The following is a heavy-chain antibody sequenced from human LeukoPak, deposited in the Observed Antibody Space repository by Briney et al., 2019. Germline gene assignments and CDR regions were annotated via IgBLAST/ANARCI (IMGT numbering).Heavy chain of an antibody. J-gene: IGHJ4*02. Sequence: PGGSLRLSCAASGFTFSSYSMNWVRQAPGKGLEWVSPISSSSSYIYYADSVKGRFTISRDNAKNSLYLQMNSLRAEDTAVYYCARDQDNYGSGVFDYWGQGTLVTVSS. CDR3: ARDQDNYGSGVFDY. D-gene: IGHD3-10*01. CDR2: ISSSSSYI. CDR1: GFTFSSYS. V-gene: IGHV3-21*01.